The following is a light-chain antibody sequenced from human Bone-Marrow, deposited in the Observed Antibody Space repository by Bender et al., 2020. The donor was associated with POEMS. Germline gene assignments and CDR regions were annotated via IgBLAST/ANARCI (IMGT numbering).Light chain of an antibody. V-gene: IGLV1-40*01. CDR2: GDK. CDR3: ATWDDSLSGLGMV. J-gene: IGLJ2*01. CDR1: SSNIGADYD. Sequence: QSVLTQPPSVSGAPGQRVTISCSGSSSNIGADYDVHWYRHLPGTAPKLLVYGDKYRPSGVPDRFSGSKSGTSASLAITGLQVEDEADYYCATWDDSLSGLGMVFGGGTKVTVL.